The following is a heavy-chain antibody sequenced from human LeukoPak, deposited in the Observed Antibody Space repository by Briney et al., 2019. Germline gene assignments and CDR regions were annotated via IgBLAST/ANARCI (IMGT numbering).Heavy chain of an antibody. D-gene: IGHD2-15*01. CDR1: GFSFGANS. CDR3: AKDIGGGLLEY. CDR2: INGDGNT. V-gene: IGHV3-43*02. Sequence: PGGSLRLSCAASGFSFGANSMHWARQVPGKGLEWVSLINGDGNTYYAASVNGRFTVYRDNSKNSLYLQMSSLRPEDTALYYCAKDIGGGLLEYWGQGTLVTVSS. J-gene: IGHJ4*02.